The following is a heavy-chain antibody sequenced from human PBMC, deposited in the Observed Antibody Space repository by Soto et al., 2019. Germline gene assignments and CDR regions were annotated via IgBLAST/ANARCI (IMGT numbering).Heavy chain of an antibody. Sequence: LRLSCAASGFTFSSYAMSWVRQAPGKGLEWVSAISGSGGSTYYADSVKGRFTISRDNSKNTLYLQMNSLRAEDTAVYYCAKDSRYCSSTSCSPFDYWGQGTLVTVSS. CDR2: ISGSGGST. J-gene: IGHJ4*02. CDR3: AKDSRYCSSTSCSPFDY. D-gene: IGHD2-2*01. CDR1: GFTFSSYA. V-gene: IGHV3-23*01.